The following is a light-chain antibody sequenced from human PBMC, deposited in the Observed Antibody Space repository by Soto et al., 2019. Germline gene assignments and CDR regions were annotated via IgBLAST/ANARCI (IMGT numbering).Light chain of an antibody. V-gene: IGKV2D-29*01. CDR1: QSLLHSDGKTY. CDR2: EVS. Sequence: DIVMTQIPLSLSVTPGQPASISCKSSQSLLHSDGKTYLCWYLQRPGQPPQLPIYEVSNRFLGVPERFSGSGSGTDFTLKISRVEAEDVGVYYCMQSIQLPGTFGQGTKLEIK. CDR3: MQSIQLPGT. J-gene: IGKJ2*01.